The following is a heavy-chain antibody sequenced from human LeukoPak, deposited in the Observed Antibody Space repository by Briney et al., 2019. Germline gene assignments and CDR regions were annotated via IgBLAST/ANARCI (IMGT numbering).Heavy chain of an antibody. CDR3: ARCSGGSYSWFDP. J-gene: IGHJ5*02. V-gene: IGHV4-59*01. CDR2: IYYSGST. D-gene: IGHD1-26*01. CDR1: GGSISGYY. Sequence: SETLSLTCTVSGGSISGYYWSWIRQPPGKGLEWIGYIYYSGSTNYNPSLKSRVTISINTSKNQFSLKLSSVTAADTAVYCCARCSGGSYSWFDPWGQGTLVTVSS.